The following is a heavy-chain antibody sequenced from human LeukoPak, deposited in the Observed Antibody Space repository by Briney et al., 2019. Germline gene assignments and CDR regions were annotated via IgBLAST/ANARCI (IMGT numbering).Heavy chain of an antibody. J-gene: IGHJ4*02. V-gene: IGHV3-66*01. CDR1: GFTVTSTY. CDR2: IHISGST. Sequence: TGGSLTLSCAASGFTVTSTYITWVRQAPGKGLEWVSIIHISGSTYYADSVRGRFTISRDKSKNTVYLQMNSLRAEDTAVYYCARAVEYLPLDYWGQGTLVAVSS. D-gene: IGHD2/OR15-2a*01. CDR3: ARAVEYLPLDY.